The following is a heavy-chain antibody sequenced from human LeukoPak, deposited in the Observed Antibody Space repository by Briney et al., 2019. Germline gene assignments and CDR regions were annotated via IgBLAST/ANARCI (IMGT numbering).Heavy chain of an antibody. CDR2: IKSESDGGTT. J-gene: IGHJ4*02. V-gene: IGHV3-15*07. CDR3: TTRRVDTGVVTGDF. Sequence: GGSLRLSCAASGIIFNNVWMNWVCQAPGKGLEWVARIKSESDGGTTDYAAPVKGRFTISRDDSKNTLYLQMNSLKTDDTALYYCTTRRVDTGVVTGDFWGQGTLVTVSS. D-gene: IGHD2-21*02. CDR1: GIIFNNVW.